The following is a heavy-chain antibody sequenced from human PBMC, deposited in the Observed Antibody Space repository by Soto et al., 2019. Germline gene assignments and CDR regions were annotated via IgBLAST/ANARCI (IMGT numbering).Heavy chain of an antibody. J-gene: IGHJ4*01. D-gene: IGHD6-13*01. Sequence: GGSLRLSCEASGFTFSNYAMSWVRQAPGKGLEWVSGISGSGRDTYYADSVKGPLTISRDNAKKPPFLQMTSLRAEDAASYYCAKERLEEVGTFFKFWGHGIRATAPQ. CDR3: AKERLEEVGTFFKF. CDR1: GFTFSNYA. CDR2: ISGSGRDT. V-gene: IGHV3-23*01.